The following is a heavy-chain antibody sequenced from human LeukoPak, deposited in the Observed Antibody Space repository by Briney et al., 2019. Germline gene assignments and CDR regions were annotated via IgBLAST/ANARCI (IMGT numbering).Heavy chain of an antibody. CDR2: IWYDGSNK. CDR1: GFTFSSYG. CDR3: AKPGYYYYYGMDV. V-gene: IGHV3-33*06. Sequence: GGSLRLSCAASGFTFSSYGMHWVRQAPGKGLEWVAVIWYDGSNKYYADSVKGRFTISRDNSKNTMYLQMNSLRAEDTAVYYCAKPGYYYYYGMDVWGQGTTVTVSS. J-gene: IGHJ6*02.